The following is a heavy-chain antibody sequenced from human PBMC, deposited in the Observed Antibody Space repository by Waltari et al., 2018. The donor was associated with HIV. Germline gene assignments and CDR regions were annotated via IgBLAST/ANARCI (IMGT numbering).Heavy chain of an antibody. Sequence: QVQLQQWGAGLLKPSETLSLTCAVYGGSFSGYYWSWIRQPPGKGLEWIGEINYSGSTNYNPSLKSRVTISVDTSKNQFSLKLSSVTAADTAVYYCARDIVVVPAAIGWFDPWGQGTLVTVSS. CDR2: INYSGST. V-gene: IGHV4-34*01. CDR1: GGSFSGYY. CDR3: ARDIVVVPAAIGWFDP. J-gene: IGHJ5*02. D-gene: IGHD2-2*01.